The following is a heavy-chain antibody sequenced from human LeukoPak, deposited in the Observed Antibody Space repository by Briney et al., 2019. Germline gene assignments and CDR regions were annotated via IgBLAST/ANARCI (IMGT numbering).Heavy chain of an antibody. V-gene: IGHV4-39*01. CDR1: GGSISSSSYY. D-gene: IGHD1-1*01. Sequence: PSETLSLTCTVSGGSISSSSYYWGWIRQPPGKGPEWIGSIYYSGSTYYNPSLKSRVTISVDTSKNQFSLKLSSVTAADTAVYYCARLYNWNDNYWGQGTLVTVSS. CDR2: IYYSGST. CDR3: ARLYNWNDNY. J-gene: IGHJ4*02.